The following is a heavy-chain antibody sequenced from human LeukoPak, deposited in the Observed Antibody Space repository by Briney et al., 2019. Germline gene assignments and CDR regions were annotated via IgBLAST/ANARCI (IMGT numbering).Heavy chain of an antibody. CDR3: ARDLTGIAVADYYYYYMDV. Sequence: SQTLSLTCAISGDSVSSNSAAWNWIRRSPSRGLEWLGRTYYRSKWYNDYAVSVKSRITINPDTSKNQFSLQLNSVTPEDTAVYYCARDLTGIAVADYYYYYMDVWGKGTTVTVSS. D-gene: IGHD6-19*01. CDR2: TYYRSKWYN. CDR1: GDSVSSNSAA. V-gene: IGHV6-1*01. J-gene: IGHJ6*03.